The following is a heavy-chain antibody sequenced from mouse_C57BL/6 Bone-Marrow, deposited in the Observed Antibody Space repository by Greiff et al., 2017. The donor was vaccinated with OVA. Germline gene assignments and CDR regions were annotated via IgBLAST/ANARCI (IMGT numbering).Heavy chain of an antibody. CDR1: GFSLTSYG. D-gene: IGHD1-1*01. CDR3: ARKDYYGSSSYYAMDY. J-gene: IGHJ4*01. V-gene: IGHV2-2*01. Sequence: QVQLKESGPGLVQPSQSLSITCTVSGFSLTSYGVHWVRQSPGKGLEWLGVIWRGGSTAYNAAFISRLSISKDNSKSQVFFKMNSLQADDTAIYYCARKDYYGSSSYYAMDYWGQGTSVTVSS. CDR2: IWRGGST.